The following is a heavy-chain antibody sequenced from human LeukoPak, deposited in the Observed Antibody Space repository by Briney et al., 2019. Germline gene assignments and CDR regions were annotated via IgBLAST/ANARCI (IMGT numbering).Heavy chain of an antibody. CDR1: GFTFSSYG. Sequence: GGSLRLSCAASGFTFSSYGMHWVRQAPGKGLEWVSYISSSSSTIYYADSVKGRFTISRDNAKNSLYLQMNSLRAEDTAVYYCARDDYGLGYYYYGMDVWGQGTTVTVSS. V-gene: IGHV3-48*01. D-gene: IGHD4/OR15-4a*01. CDR3: ARDDYGLGYYYYGMDV. J-gene: IGHJ6*02. CDR2: ISSSSSTI.